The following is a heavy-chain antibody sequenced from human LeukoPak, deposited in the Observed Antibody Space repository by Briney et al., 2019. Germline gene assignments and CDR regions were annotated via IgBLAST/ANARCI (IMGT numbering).Heavy chain of an antibody. CDR1: GFSFSSYD. CDR3: AREIVGSVTVTTSDYAFDI. D-gene: IGHD4-17*01. V-gene: IGHV3-30*03. Sequence: GRSLRLSCAASGFSFSSYDMHWVRQAPGKGLEWVAFISQDGSKKYYADSVKGQFTISRDNSKNTLYLQMNSLRAEDTAVYYCAREIVGSVTVTTSDYAFDIWGQGTMVTVSS. CDR2: ISQDGSKK. J-gene: IGHJ3*02.